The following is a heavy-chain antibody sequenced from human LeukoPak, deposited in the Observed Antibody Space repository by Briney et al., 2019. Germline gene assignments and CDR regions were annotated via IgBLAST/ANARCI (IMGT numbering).Heavy chain of an antibody. CDR2: IYSGGST. D-gene: IGHD3-16*01. V-gene: IGHV3-53*01. Sequence: GGSLRLSCAASGLTVSKNYMSWVRQAPGKGLEWVSVIYSGGSTYYADSVKGRFTISRDNSKNTLYLQMNSLRAEDTAVYYCARAPVSPWDAFDIWGQGTMVTVSS. CDR1: GLTVSKNY. J-gene: IGHJ3*02. CDR3: ARAPVSPWDAFDI.